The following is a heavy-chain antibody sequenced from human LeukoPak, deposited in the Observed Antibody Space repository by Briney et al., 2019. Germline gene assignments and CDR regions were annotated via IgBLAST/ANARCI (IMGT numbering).Heavy chain of an antibody. D-gene: IGHD2-21*01. V-gene: IGHV3-53*01. CDR1: GFTVSSNY. Sequence: GGSLRLSCAASGFTVSSNYMSWVRQAPGKGLEWVSVIYSGGSTYYADSVKGRFTISRDNSKNTLYLQMNSLRAEDTAVYYCARDKGPELAYCGGDCQGAWFDPWGQGTLVTVSS. CDR3: ARDKGPELAYCGGDCQGAWFDP. J-gene: IGHJ5*02. CDR2: IYSGGST.